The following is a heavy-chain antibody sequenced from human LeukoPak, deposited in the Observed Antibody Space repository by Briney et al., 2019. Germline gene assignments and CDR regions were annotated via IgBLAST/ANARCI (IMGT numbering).Heavy chain of an antibody. V-gene: IGHV3-30*02. J-gene: IGHJ4*02. CDR1: GFTISHYG. CDR3: ARLMVGQAGVGATHFDY. D-gene: IGHD1-26*01. Sequence: PGGSLRLSCVASGFTISHYGMHWVRQAPGKGLEWLTFIRHDGTEKYYADSVKGRFTVSRDNSRNTLYLQVDSLGPEDTAVYYCARLMVGQAGVGATHFDYWGQGTLVSVSS. CDR2: IRHDGTEK.